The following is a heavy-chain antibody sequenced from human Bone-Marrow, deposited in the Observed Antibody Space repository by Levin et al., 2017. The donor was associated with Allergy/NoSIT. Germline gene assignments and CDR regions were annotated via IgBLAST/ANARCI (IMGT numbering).Heavy chain of an antibody. J-gene: IGHJ4*02. CDR1: GFTFSSYG. CDR2: ISYDGSNK. V-gene: IGHV3-30*18. CDR3: AKTVFSPDYYDSSGYDY. Sequence: GESLKISCAASGFTFSSYGMHWVRQAPGKGLEWVAVISYDGSNKYYADSVKGRFTISRDNSKNTLYLQMNSLRAEDTAVYYCAKTVFSPDYYDSSGYDYWGQGTLVTVSS. D-gene: IGHD3-22*01.